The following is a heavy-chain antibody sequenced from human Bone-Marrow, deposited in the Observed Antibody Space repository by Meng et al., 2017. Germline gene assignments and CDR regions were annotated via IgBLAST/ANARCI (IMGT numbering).Heavy chain of an antibody. Sequence: GESLKISCAASGFTFSSYSMNWVRQAPGKGLEWVSSISSSSSYIYYADSVKGRFTISRDNAKNSLYLQMNSLRAEDTAVYYCARDLVGCGGGSCYNYYGMDVWGQGTTVTVSS. CDR2: ISSSSSYI. CDR1: GFTFSSYS. V-gene: IGHV3-21*01. J-gene: IGHJ6*02. D-gene: IGHD2-15*01. CDR3: ARDLVGCGGGSCYNYYGMDV.